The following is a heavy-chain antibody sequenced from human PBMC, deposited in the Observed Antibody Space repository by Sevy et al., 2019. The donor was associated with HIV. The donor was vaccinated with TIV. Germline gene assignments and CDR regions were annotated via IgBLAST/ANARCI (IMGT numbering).Heavy chain of an antibody. CDR3: ARGSRHYYDSSGYYYYYFDY. J-gene: IGHJ4*02. D-gene: IGHD3-22*01. V-gene: IGHV1-69*13. CDR2: IIPIFGTA. CDR1: GGTFSSYA. Sequence: ASVKVSCKASGGTFSSYAISWVRQAPGQGLEWMGGIIPIFGTANYAQKFQGRVTITADESTSTAYMELSSLRSEDTALYYCARGSRHYYDSSGYYYYYFDYWGQGTLVTVSS.